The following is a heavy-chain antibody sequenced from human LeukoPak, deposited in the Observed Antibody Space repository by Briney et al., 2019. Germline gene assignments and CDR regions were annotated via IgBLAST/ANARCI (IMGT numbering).Heavy chain of an antibody. D-gene: IGHD7-27*01. Sequence: SETLSLTCTVSGDSISSGDYYWSWIRQPAGKGLEWIGYIYHTGSTSYSPSLKSRVTISADTSQNQFSLKLSSVTAADTAVYYCASRKLGNDYWGQGTLVTVSS. J-gene: IGHJ4*02. V-gene: IGHV4-61*10. CDR2: IYHTGST. CDR3: ASRKLGNDY. CDR1: GDSISSGDYY.